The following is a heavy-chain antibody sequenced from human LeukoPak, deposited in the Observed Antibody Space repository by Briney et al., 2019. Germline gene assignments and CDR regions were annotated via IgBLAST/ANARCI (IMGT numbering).Heavy chain of an antibody. CDR2: ISGAGP. CDR3: ARDPNGNYVGASDFQR. Sequence: GGSLRLSCAASGFTFSNYALTWVRQAPGRGLERVSSISGAGPYYADSVKGRFSISRDNYKNTLYLQMSSLRAEDTAVYYCARDPNGNYVGASDFQRWGQGTLVTVSS. V-gene: IGHV3-23*01. D-gene: IGHD4-17*01. J-gene: IGHJ1*01. CDR1: GFTFSNYA.